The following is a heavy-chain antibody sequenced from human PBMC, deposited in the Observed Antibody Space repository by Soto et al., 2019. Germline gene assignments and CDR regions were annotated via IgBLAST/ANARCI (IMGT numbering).Heavy chain of an antibody. D-gene: IGHD3-10*01. CDR3: ARAGFWYGSGLYGYGIDV. V-gene: IGHV3-64*01. Sequence: EVQLVESGGGLIQRGGSLRLSCSTSGFTFSSYARHWVRQAPGKGLDMFSAISTNGGSTYYANSVKGRFTISRDNSKNTLYLQMGSLRVEDMAVYYCARAGFWYGSGLYGYGIDVWGQGTTVTVSS. CDR2: ISTNGGST. CDR1: GFTFSSYA. J-gene: IGHJ6*02.